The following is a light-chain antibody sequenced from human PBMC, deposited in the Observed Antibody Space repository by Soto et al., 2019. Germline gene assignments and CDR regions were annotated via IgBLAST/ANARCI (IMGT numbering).Light chain of an antibody. V-gene: IGKV1-5*03. Sequence: IQMTQSPSTLSASVGDRVTITCRASQSISIWLAWYQQKPGKAPKLLIYKASSLESGVPSRFSGSGSGTEFTLTISSLQPDDVATYYCQQYGRYRTFGQGTKVEIK. CDR1: QSISIW. CDR2: KAS. J-gene: IGKJ1*01. CDR3: QQYGRYRT.